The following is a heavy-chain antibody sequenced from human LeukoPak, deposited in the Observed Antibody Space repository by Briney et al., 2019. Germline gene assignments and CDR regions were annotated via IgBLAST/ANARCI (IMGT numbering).Heavy chain of an antibody. CDR1: GGSFSGYY. CDR2: INHSGNT. V-gene: IGHV4-34*01. CDR3: ARVWFGETTQYYFDY. D-gene: IGHD3-10*01. J-gene: IGHJ4*02. Sequence: SETLSLTCAVYGGSFSGYYWSWIRQPPGKGLEWIGEINHSGNTNYNPSLKSRVTISVDTSKNQFSLKLSSVTAADTAVYYCARVWFGETTQYYFDYWGQGTLVTVSS.